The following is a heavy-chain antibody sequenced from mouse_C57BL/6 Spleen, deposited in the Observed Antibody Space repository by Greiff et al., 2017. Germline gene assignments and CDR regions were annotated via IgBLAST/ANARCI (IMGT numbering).Heavy chain of an antibody. D-gene: IGHD2-1*01. V-gene: IGHV1-81*01. CDR1: GYTFTSYG. CDR3: ARSAGNFFAY. CDR2: IYPRSGNT. Sequence: QVQLKQSGAELARPGASVKLSCKASGYTFTSYGISWVKQRTGQGLEWIGEIYPRSGNTYYNEKFKGKATLTADKSSSTAYMELRSLTSEDSAVYFCARSAGNFFAYWGQGTLVTVSA. J-gene: IGHJ3*01.